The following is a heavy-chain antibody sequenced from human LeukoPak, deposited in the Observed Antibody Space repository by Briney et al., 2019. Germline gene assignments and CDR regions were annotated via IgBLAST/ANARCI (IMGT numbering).Heavy chain of an antibody. J-gene: IGHJ4*02. CDR2: IYYSGST. CDR1: GGPISSYY. V-gene: IGHV4-59*05. Sequence: SETLSLTCTVSGGPISSYYWSWIRQPPGKGLEWIGSIYYSGSTYYNPSLKSRVTISVDTSKNQFSLELRSVTAADTAVYYCARQPYYYDSSSYHSSFDYWGQGTLVTVSS. CDR3: ARQPYYYDSSSYHSSFDY. D-gene: IGHD3-22*01.